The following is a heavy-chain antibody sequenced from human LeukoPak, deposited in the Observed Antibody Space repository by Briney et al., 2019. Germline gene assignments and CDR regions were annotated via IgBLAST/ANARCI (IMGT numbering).Heavy chain of an antibody. V-gene: IGHV1-69*01. D-gene: IGHD2-2*01. CDR1: GGTFSSYA. Sequence: GASAKVSCKASGGTFSSYAISWVRQAPGQGLEWMGGIIPIFGTANYAQKFQGRVTITADESTSTAYMELSSLRSEDTAVYYCARDSYCSSTSCYYGMDVWGQGTTVTVSS. J-gene: IGHJ6*02. CDR2: IIPIFGTA. CDR3: ARDSYCSSTSCYYGMDV.